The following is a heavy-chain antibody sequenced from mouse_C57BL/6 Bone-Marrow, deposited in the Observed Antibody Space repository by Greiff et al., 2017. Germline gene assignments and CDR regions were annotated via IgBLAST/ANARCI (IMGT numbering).Heavy chain of an antibody. Sequence: VQLQQSGAELVMPGASVKLSCKASGYTFTSYWMHWVKQRPGQGLEWIGEIDPSDSYPNYNQKFKGKSTLTVDKSSSTAYMQLSSLTSEDSAVYYCAREGAITTVVDWYFDVWGTGTTVTVSS. CDR3: AREGAITTVVDWYFDV. CDR2: IDPSDSYP. V-gene: IGHV1-69*01. CDR1: GYTFTSYW. D-gene: IGHD1-1*01. J-gene: IGHJ1*03.